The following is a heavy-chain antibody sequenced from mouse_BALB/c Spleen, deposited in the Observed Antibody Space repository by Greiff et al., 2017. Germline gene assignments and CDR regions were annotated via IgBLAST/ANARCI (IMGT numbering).Heavy chain of an antibody. CDR3: ARSRYYYGSRGYFDV. CDR2: IYPGDGDT. CDR1: GYAFSSYW. J-gene: IGHJ1*01. V-gene: IGHV1-80*01. Sequence: QVQLKQSGAELVRPGSSVKISCKASGYAFSSYWMNWVKQRPGQGLEWIGQIYPGDGDTNYNGKFKGKATLTADKSSSTAYMQLSSLTSEDSAVYFCARSRYYYGSRGYFDVWGAGTTVTVSS. D-gene: IGHD1-1*01.